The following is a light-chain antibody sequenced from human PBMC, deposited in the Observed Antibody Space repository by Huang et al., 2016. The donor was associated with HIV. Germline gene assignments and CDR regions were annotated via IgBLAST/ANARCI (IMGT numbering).Light chain of an antibody. CDR3: QQYESWPPLT. V-gene: IGKV3-15*01. CDR2: ATS. J-gene: IGKJ4*01. Sequence: EIVMTQSPDNLSVSPGERATLSCRASQSVRDKLAWYQQKPGQAPRLLLQATSTRAAGCPARFSGSGSGTEFTLTISSLQSEDCGVYYCQQYESWPPLTFGGGTKVEIK. CDR1: QSVRDK.